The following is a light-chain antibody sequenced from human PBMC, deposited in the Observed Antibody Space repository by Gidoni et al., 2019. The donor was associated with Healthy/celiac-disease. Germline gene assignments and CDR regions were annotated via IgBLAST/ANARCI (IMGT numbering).Light chain of an antibody. CDR2: AAS. J-gene: IGKJ1*01. CDR1: QGIRNY. Sequence: DIQMTQSPPSLSASVGDRVTITCRASQGIRNYLAWYQQKPGKVPKLLIYAASTLQSGVPSRFSGSGSGTEFTLTISSLQPEDVATYYCQKYNSAPWTFXQXTKVEIK. V-gene: IGKV1-27*01. CDR3: QKYNSAPWT.